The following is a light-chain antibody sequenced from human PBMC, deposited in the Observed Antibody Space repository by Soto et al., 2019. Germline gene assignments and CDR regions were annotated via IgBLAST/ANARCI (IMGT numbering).Light chain of an antibody. CDR2: DVN. V-gene: IGLV2-14*01. Sequence: QSALTQPASVSGSPGQSTTISCTGTSSDIGGYDHVSWYQQFPGKAPKLILYDVNTRPSGVSSRFSGSKSGNTASLTISGLQAEDEADYYCGSYTSITSGVIFGGGTKVTVL. CDR1: SSDIGGYDH. CDR3: GSYTSITSGVI. J-gene: IGLJ2*01.